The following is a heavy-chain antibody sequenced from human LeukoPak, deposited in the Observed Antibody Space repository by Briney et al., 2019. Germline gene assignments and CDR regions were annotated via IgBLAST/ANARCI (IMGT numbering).Heavy chain of an antibody. CDR1: GFTFSSYA. Sequence: PGGSLRLSCAASGFTFSSYAMHWVRQAPGKGLEWVAVISYDGSNKYYADSVKGRFTISRDNSKNTLYLQMNSLRAEDTAVYYCARGGSDSYAKSAFDIWGQGTMVTVSS. CDR3: ARGGSDSYAKSAFDI. V-gene: IGHV3-30-3*01. D-gene: IGHD5-18*01. CDR2: ISYDGSNK. J-gene: IGHJ3*02.